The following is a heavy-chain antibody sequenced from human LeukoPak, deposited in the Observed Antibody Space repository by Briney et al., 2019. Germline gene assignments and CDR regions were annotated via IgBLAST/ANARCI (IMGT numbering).Heavy chain of an antibody. CDR2: ISSNGGST. J-gene: IGHJ4*02. V-gene: IGHV3-64D*06. D-gene: IGHD3-22*01. CDR1: GFTFSSYA. CDR3: VKDYTHHYDSSGYLIDY. Sequence: GGSLRLSCSASGFTFSSYAMHWVRQAPGKGLEYVSAISSNGGSTYYADSGKGRFTISRDNSKNTLYLQMSSLRVEDTAVYYCVKDYTHHYDSSGYLIDYWGQGTLVTVSS.